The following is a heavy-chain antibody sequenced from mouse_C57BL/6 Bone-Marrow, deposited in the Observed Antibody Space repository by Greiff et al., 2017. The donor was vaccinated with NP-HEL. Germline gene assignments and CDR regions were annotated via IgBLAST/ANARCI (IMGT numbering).Heavy chain of an antibody. CDR3: ARESHCYNGVDY. Sequence: EVLLVESGGGLVKPGGSLKLSCAASGFTFSSYAMSWVRQTPEKRLEWVATISAGGSYTYYPDNVKGRFTISRDNAQHTLYMQLSTLKSEDTAMYYCARESHCYNGVDYWGQGTTLTVSS. V-gene: IGHV5-4*01. CDR2: ISAGGSYT. CDR1: GFTFSSYA. J-gene: IGHJ2*01. D-gene: IGHD1-2*01.